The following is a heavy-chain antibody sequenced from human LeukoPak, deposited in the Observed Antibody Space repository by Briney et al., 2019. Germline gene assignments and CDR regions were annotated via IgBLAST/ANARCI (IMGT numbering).Heavy chain of an antibody. Sequence: GGYLRLYCTASGFTFNNYNIHWVRQAPGKGPKWVSSITSYSTHISYADSVKGRFTISRDNSKNSLYLHMTRLKDEDTAVYYCARDPGGYDLWGQGTVVTVS. D-gene: IGHD3-16*01. J-gene: IGHJ5*02. CDR2: ITSYSTHI. V-gene: IGHV3-21*01. CDR3: ARDPGGYDL. CDR1: GFTFNNYN.